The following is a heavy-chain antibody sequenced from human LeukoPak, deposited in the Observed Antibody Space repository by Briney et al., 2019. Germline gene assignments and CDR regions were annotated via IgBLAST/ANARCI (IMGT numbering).Heavy chain of an antibody. V-gene: IGHV1-18*01. Sequence: ASVKVSCKTSGYTFINYGISWVRQAPGQGLEWMAWIGVRNGLIYYAQTFQGRVTLTTDTSTTTAYMELRSLRSDDTAVYYCARDYDYIPDYWGQGTLVTVSS. CDR2: IGVRNGLI. D-gene: IGHD3-16*01. CDR3: ARDYDYIPDY. CDR1: GYTFINYG. J-gene: IGHJ4*02.